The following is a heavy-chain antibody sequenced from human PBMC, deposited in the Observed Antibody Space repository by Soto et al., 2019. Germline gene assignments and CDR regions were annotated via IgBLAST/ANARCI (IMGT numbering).Heavy chain of an antibody. J-gene: IGHJ4*02. CDR3: ARDVDYNRHDY. CDR1: GFSFSSFW. CDR2: IKEDGTMT. V-gene: IGHV3-7*04. D-gene: IGHD1-20*01. Sequence: VQLVESGGGLVQPGGSLRLSCATSGFSFSSFWMAWVRQAPGKGLEWLANIKEDGTMTYYLESVKGRFTISRDNAKNSLFLQIDSLTADDTGVYYCARDVDYNRHDYWGLGTLVIVSS.